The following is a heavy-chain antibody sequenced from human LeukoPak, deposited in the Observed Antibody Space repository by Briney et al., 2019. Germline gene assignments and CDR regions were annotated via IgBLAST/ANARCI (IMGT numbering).Heavy chain of an antibody. V-gene: IGHV4-59*01. Sequence: SETLSLTCTVSGVSLSNYYWSWIRQPPGKGLEWIAYTSHIGRASYNPSLERRVTISLDTSKKEFPLSLDAVCARDTAGCYCARLVRSYDPSTYYDFDYWGQGILVTVSS. D-gene: IGHD3-22*01. CDR1: GVSLSNYY. CDR2: TSHIGRA. J-gene: IGHJ4*02. CDR3: ARLVRSYDPSTYYDFDY.